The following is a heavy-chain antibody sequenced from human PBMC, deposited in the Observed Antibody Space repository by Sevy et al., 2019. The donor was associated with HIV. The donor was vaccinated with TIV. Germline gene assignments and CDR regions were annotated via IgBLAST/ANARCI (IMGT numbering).Heavy chain of an antibody. CDR3: ITGAVAAPPGMLYYYYYLDV. CDR2: IKSKTDGGTT. J-gene: IGHJ6*03. V-gene: IGHV3-15*01. Sequence: GGSLRLSCAASGFTFSNAWMSWVRQAPGKGLEWVGRIKSKTDGGTTDYAEPVKGRFTISRDDSKNTLYLQMNSLKTEDTALYYCITGAVAAPPGMLYYYYYLDVWGKGTTVTVSS. D-gene: IGHD6-19*01. CDR1: GFTFSNAW.